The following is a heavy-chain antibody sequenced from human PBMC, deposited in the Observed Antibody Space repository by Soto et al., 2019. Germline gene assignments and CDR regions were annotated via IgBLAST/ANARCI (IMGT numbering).Heavy chain of an antibody. D-gene: IGHD6-19*01. V-gene: IGHV3-23*01. J-gene: IGHJ4*02. CDR1: GFTFSSYA. CDR3: AKDLAVAGTVHGY. Sequence: LRLSCAASGFTFSSYAMSWVRQAPGKGLEWVSAISGSGGSTYYADSVKGRFTISRDNSKNTLYLQMNSLRAEVTAVYYCAKDLAVAGTVHGYWGQGTLVTSPQ. CDR2: ISGSGGST.